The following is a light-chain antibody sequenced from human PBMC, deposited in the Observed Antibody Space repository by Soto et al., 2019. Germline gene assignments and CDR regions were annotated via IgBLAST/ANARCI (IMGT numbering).Light chain of an antibody. Sequence: QSALTQPASVSGSPGQSITISFTGTSIDVGGYNYVSWYQQHPGKAPKLMIYDVSNRPSGVSNRCSGSKSGNTASLTIAGLQAEDDADYYCSSYTSSSTPVFGGGTKLTVL. J-gene: IGLJ2*01. CDR2: DVS. CDR1: SIDVGGYNY. V-gene: IGLV2-14*01. CDR3: SSYTSSSTPV.